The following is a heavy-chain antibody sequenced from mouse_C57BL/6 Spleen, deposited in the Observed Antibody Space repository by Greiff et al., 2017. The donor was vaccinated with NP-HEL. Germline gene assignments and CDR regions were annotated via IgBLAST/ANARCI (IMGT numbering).Heavy chain of an antibody. J-gene: IGHJ1*03. CDR2: IYPGDGDT. Sequence: VQLQQSGPELVKPGASVKISCKASGYAFSSSWMNWVKQRPGKGLEWIGRIYPGDGDTNYNGKFKGKATLTADKSSSTAYMQLSSLTSADSAVYFCARRSNYDFFHFDVWGTGTTVTVSS. V-gene: IGHV1-82*01. D-gene: IGHD2-5*01. CDR1: GYAFSSSW. CDR3: ARRSNYDFFHFDV.